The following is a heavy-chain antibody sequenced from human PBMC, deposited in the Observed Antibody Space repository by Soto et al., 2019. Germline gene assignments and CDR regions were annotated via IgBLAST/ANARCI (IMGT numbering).Heavy chain of an antibody. D-gene: IGHD1-1*01. V-gene: IGHV3-74*01. CDR1: GFTFSNYW. Sequence: WGSLRLSCAAAGFTFSNYWTHWVRQAPGKGLVGVSHIKTDGSSKRDADSVKGRFTISRDNARNTRYLQMNSLRAEATAVYYCARDNNLSFDYWGQGTLVTVSS. CDR3: ARDNNLSFDY. CDR2: IKTDGSSK. J-gene: IGHJ4*02.